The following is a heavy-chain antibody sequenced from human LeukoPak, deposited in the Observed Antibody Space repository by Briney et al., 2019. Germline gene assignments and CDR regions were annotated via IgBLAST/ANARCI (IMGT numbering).Heavy chain of an antibody. CDR3: ARSGSYPNYYFDY. V-gene: IGHV1-69*05. CDR2: IIPIFGTA. CDR1: GGTFNNYA. Sequence: SVTVSCKASGGTFNNYAISWVRQAPGQGLEWMGRIIPIFGTADYAQKFQGRVTVTTDESTSTAYMELSRLRSEDTAVYYCARSGSYPNYYFDYWGQGTLVTVSS. D-gene: IGHD1-26*01. J-gene: IGHJ4*02.